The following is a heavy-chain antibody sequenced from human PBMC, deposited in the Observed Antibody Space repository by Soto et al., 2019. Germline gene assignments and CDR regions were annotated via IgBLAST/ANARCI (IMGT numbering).Heavy chain of an antibody. CDR2: IYWHDDK. Sequence: SGPTLVNPTQTPTLTCTFSGLSLSTTGVGVSWIRQPPGKALEWLALIYWHDDKRYSPSLKSRLTITKDTSKNQVVLTMTNMDPVDTATYYCAHRGGAAVGLYYFDYWGQGALVTVSS. V-gene: IGHV2-5*01. J-gene: IGHJ4*02. CDR1: GLSLSTTGVG. CDR3: AHRGGAAVGLYYFDY. D-gene: IGHD6-13*01.